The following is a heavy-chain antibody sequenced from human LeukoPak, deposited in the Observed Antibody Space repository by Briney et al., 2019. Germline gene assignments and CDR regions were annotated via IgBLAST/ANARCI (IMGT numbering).Heavy chain of an antibody. CDR1: GFTFSSYA. V-gene: IGHV3-23*01. D-gene: IGHD6-13*01. CDR3: AKVASGSSSWYPVYFDY. CDR2: ISGSGGST. J-gene: IGHJ4*02. Sequence: GGSLILSCAASGFTFSSYAMSWVRQAPGKGLEWVSAISGSGGSTYYADSVKGRFTISRDNSKNTLYLQMNSLRAEDTAVYYCAKVASGSSSWYPVYFDYWGQGTLVTVSS.